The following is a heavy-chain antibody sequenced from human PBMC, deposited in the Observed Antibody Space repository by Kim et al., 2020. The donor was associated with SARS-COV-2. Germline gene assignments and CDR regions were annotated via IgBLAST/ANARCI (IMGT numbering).Heavy chain of an antibody. Sequence: SETLSLTCTVSGGSISSSSYYWGWIRQPPGKGLEWIGSIYYSGSTYYNPSLKSRVTISVDTSKNQFSLKLSSVTAADTAVYYCAGQYSSHYFDYWGQGTLVTVSS. V-gene: IGHV4-39*01. CDR2: IYYSGST. CDR1: GGSISSSSYY. CDR3: AGQYSSHYFDY. D-gene: IGHD6-13*01. J-gene: IGHJ4*02.